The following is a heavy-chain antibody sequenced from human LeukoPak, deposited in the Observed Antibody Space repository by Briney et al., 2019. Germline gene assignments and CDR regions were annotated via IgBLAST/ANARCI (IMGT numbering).Heavy chain of an antibody. V-gene: IGHV3-30*01. CDR3: ARESLIEYYFDY. Sequence: GRSLRLSCAASGFTFSSYAMHWVRQAPGKGLEWVAVISYDGSNKYYADSVKGRFTISRDNSKNTPYLQMNSLRAEDTAVYYCARESLIEYYFDYWGQGTLVTVSS. CDR1: GFTFSSYA. D-gene: IGHD2/OR15-2a*01. CDR2: ISYDGSNK. J-gene: IGHJ4*02.